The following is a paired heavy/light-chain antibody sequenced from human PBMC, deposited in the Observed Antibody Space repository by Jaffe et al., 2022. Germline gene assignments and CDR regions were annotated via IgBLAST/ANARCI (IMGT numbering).Light chain of an antibody. CDR1: QGISSW. J-gene: IGKJ2*01. V-gene: IGKV1-12*01. Sequence: DIQMTQSPSSVSASVGDRVTITCRASQGISSWLAWYQQKPGKAPKLLIYAASSLQSGVPSRFSGSGSGTDFTLTISSLQPEDFATYYCQQANSFPHTFGQGTKLEIK. CDR2: AAS. CDR3: QQANSFPHT.
Heavy chain of an antibody. V-gene: IGHV4-39*01. CDR3: ARLEGAGIRFLEWLPPGENWFDP. CDR1: GGSISSSSYY. J-gene: IGHJ5*02. Sequence: QLQLQESGPGLVKPSETLSLTCTVSGGSISSSSYYWGWIRQPPGKGLEWIGSIYYSGSTYYNPSLKSRVTISVDTSKNQFSLKLSSVTAADTAVYYCARLEGAGIRFLEWLPPGENWFDPWGQGTLVTVSS. D-gene: IGHD3-3*01. CDR2: IYYSGST.